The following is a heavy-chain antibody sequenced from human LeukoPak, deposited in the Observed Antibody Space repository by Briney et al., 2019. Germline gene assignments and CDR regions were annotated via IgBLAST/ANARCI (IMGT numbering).Heavy chain of an antibody. V-gene: IGHV4-59*01. D-gene: IGHD2-21*02. Sequence: PSETLSLTCTVSGGSISSYYWSWIRQPPEKGLEWIGYIYYSGSTNYNPSLKSRVTISVDTSKNQFSLKLSSVTAADTAVYYCARSVVTAIGYFDYWGQGTLVTVSS. CDR1: GGSISSYY. CDR3: ARSVVTAIGYFDY. J-gene: IGHJ4*02. CDR2: IYYSGST.